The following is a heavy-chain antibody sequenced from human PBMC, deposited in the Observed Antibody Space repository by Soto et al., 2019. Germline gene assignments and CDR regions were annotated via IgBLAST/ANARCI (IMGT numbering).Heavy chain of an antibody. CDR2: ISYDGRNK. Sequence: QVQLVESGGGVVQPGRSLRLSCAASGFTFNTYSIHWVRQAPGKGLEWVALISYDGRNKYYAYSVKGRFTISRDNSKSTLYLQVNSLTTEDTAVYYCARGYPYYYGSGSMFYSDYWGQGTLITVSA. V-gene: IGHV3-30-3*01. J-gene: IGHJ4*02. CDR1: GFTFNTYS. D-gene: IGHD3-10*01. CDR3: ARGYPYYYGSGSMFYSDY.